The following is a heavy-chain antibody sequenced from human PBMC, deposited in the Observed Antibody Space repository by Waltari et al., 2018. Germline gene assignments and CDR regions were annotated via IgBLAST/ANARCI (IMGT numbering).Heavy chain of an antibody. J-gene: IGHJ6*02. CDR2: TKGGGNT. CDR1: RFIVSNNY. Sequence: EVLWVDSGGSLTQPGGSLILLCAAYRFIVSNNYMSWVGQAPGKSLEWVSVTKGGGNTFYSDSVKGRCTISTDDSSNTLSLQMNSLRVEDTAVYYCASDPGFANGMDGWGQGTTVTVSS. CDR3: ASDPGFANGMDG. V-gene: IGHV3-53*01.